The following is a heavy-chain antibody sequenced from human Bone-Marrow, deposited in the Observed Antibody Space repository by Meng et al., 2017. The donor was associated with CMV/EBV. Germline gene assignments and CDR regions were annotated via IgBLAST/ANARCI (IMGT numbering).Heavy chain of an antibody. Sequence: GESLKISCAASGFTFSDYYMSWIRQAPGKGLEWVSYISSSGSTIYYADSVKGRFTISRDNAKNSLYLQMNSLRAEDTAVYYCARDPRPRYYYDSSPLWGQGTLVTVSS. V-gene: IGHV3-11*04. CDR3: ARDPRPRYYYDSSPL. CDR1: GFTFSDYY. CDR2: ISSSGSTI. D-gene: IGHD3-22*01. J-gene: IGHJ4*02.